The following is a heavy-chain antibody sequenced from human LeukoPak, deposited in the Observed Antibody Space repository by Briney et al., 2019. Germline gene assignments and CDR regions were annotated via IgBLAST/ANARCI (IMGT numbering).Heavy chain of an antibody. Sequence: SQTLSLTCAVSGGSISSGGYSWSWIRQPPGKGLEWIGCIYHSGSTYYNPSLKSRVTISVDRSKNQFSLKLSSVTAADTAVYYCASSVDTAMVTDYWGQGTLVTVSS. D-gene: IGHD5-18*01. CDR2: IYHSGST. CDR1: GGSISSGGYS. J-gene: IGHJ4*02. V-gene: IGHV4-30-2*01. CDR3: ASSVDTAMVTDY.